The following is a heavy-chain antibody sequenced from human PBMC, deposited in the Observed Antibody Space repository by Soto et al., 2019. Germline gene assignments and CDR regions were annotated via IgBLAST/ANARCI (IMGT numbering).Heavy chain of an antibody. Sequence: QVQLVQSGAEVKKPGASVKVSCKASGYTFTTHGISWVRQVPGQGLEWMGWGRGENGNTNYAQSLQGRVTMTTDTSTNTAYMVLRSLRSDDTAVYYCARDLGYCRSGPCYRELFYPWGQGARVNVSS. CDR3: ARDLGYCRSGPCYRELFYP. CDR2: GRGENGNT. D-gene: IGHD2-2*01. J-gene: IGHJ5*02. V-gene: IGHV1-18*01. CDR1: GYTFTTHG.